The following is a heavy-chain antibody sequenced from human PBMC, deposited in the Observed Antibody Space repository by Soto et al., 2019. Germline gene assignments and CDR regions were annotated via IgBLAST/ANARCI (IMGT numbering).Heavy chain of an antibody. CDR3: ARYSGTYYIY. CDR2: ISHSGST. D-gene: IGHD1-26*01. Sequence: QVQLQESGPGLVKPSETLSLTCTVSGGSISSYYWTWIRQPPGKGLEWIGYISHSGSTNYNPSLKSRVTISVDTSKNQFSLKLSSVTAADTAVYYCARYSGTYYIYWGQGTLVTVSS. J-gene: IGHJ4*02. CDR1: GGSISSYY. V-gene: IGHV4-59*01.